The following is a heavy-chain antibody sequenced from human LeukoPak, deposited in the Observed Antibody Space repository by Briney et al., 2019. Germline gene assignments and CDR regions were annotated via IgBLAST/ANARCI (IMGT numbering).Heavy chain of an antibody. CDR1: GGSINRHY. J-gene: IGHJ6*02. CDR2: LYYSGST. D-gene: IGHD3-9*01. V-gene: IGHV4-59*11. CDR3: ARDLRDILTEHYYGMDV. Sequence: PSETLSLTCTVSGGSINRHYWSWIRHPPGEGLEGIGYLYYSGSTNYNPSLKSRVTISVDTSKNQFSLKLSSVTAADTAVYYCARDLRDILTEHYYGMDVWGQGTTVTVSS.